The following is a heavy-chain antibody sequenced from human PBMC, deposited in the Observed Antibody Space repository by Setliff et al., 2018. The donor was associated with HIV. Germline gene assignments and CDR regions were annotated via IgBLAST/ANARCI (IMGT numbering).Heavy chain of an antibody. V-gene: IGHV4-30-4*01. CDR1: YATISTADYY. CDR2: IYYSGSA. D-gene: IGHD6-19*01. J-gene: IGHJ4*02. Sequence: SETLSLTCTASYATISTADYYWSWIRQPPGKGLEWIGCIYYSGSAYYNPSLQSRVTISVDTSKNQVSLKLNSMTAADTAVYFCVRGPQWLVQKGRVYYFDYWGQGALVTVSS. CDR3: VRGPQWLVQKGRVYYFDY.